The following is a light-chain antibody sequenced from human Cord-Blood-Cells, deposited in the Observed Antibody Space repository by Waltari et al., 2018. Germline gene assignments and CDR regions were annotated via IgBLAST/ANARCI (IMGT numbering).Light chain of an antibody. Sequence: SELSQPPSASVSAGNTASITCSGDNLREHFACLYQQKPDQSPVLVIYQDSKRPSGIPERFSGSNSGNTATLTISGTQAMDEADYYCQAWDSSTVVFGGGTNLTVL. CDR1: NLREHF. J-gene: IGLJ2*01. CDR2: QDS. V-gene: IGLV3-1*01. CDR3: QAWDSSTVV.